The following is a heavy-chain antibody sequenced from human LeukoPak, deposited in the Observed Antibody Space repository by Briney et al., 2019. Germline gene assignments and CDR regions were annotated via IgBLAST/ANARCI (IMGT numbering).Heavy chain of an antibody. CDR2: IKRGGTT. Sequence: GGSLRLSCVVSGLKFSGAWVTWVRQAPGKGLEWVGRIKRGGTTDYAAPVNGRFTISRDDSKNTIYLQVNSLKIEDTAVYYCKWERSVYYGMDVWGQGTTVTASS. CDR3: KWERSVYYGMDV. CDR1: GLKFSGAW. D-gene: IGHD1-26*01. J-gene: IGHJ6*02. V-gene: IGHV3-15*01.